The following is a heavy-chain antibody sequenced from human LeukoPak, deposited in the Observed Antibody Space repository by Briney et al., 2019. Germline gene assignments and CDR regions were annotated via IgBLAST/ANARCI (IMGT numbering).Heavy chain of an antibody. CDR1: GYTFTSYA. V-gene: IGHV1-3*01. CDR2: VNAGSGNT. D-gene: IGHD2-15*01. J-gene: IGHJ4*02. CDR3: ARDDCSGGSCYFDY. Sequence: RASVKVSCKASGYTFTSYAMHWVRQAPGQRLEWMGWVNAGSGNTKYSQKFQGRVTITRDTSASTAYMELSSLRSEDTAVYYCARDDCSGGSCYFDYWGQGTLVTVSS.